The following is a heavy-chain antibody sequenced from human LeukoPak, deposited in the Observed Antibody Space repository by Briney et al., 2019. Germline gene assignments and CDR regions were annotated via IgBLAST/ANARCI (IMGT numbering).Heavy chain of an antibody. V-gene: IGHV1-8*01. CDR3: ARGPDSSGWYSVY. Sequence: ASVKVSCKASGYTFTSYDIKWVRQATGQGLEWMGWMNPNSGNTGYAQKFQGRVTMTRNTSISTAYMELSSLRSEDTAVYYCARGPDSSGWYSVYWGQGTLVTVSS. J-gene: IGHJ4*02. CDR2: MNPNSGNT. D-gene: IGHD6-19*01. CDR1: GYTFTSYD.